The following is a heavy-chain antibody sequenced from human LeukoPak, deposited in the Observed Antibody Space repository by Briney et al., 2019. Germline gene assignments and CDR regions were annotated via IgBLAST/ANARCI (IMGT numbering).Heavy chain of an antibody. CDR2: IYYSGST. D-gene: IGHD4-23*01. J-gene: IGHJ4*02. CDR1: GGSFSGYY. V-gene: IGHV4-34*01. CDR3: ARMGENGGYTTTFDY. Sequence: SETLSLTCAVYGGSFSGYYWSWIRQPPGKGLEWIGSIYYSGSTYYNPSLKSRVTISVDTSKNQFSLKLSSVTAADTAVYYCARMGENGGYTTTFDYWGQGTLVTVSS.